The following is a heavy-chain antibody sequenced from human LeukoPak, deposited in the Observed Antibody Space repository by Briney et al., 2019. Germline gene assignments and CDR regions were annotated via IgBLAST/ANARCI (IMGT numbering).Heavy chain of an antibody. V-gene: IGHV3-30*04. D-gene: IGHD3-22*01. Sequence: GGSLRLSCAASGFTFSSYAMHWVRQAPGKGLEWVGVISYDGSNKYYADSVKGRFTISRDNSKNTLYLQMNSLRAEDTAVYYCARDTSYYYDSSGYILWGQGTMVTVSS. CDR3: ARDTSYYYDSSGYIL. CDR2: ISYDGSNK. J-gene: IGHJ3*01. CDR1: GFTFSSYA.